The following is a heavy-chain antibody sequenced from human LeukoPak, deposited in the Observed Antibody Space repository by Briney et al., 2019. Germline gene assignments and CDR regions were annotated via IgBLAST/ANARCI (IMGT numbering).Heavy chain of an antibody. CDR1: GFSPSTSGMC. V-gene: IGHV2-70*01. CDR2: IDWDDNK. J-gene: IGHJ6*02. D-gene: IGHD4-17*01. Sequence: ESGPALVKPTQTLTLTCTFSGFSPSTSGMCVSWIRQPPGKALEWLALIDWDDNKYYSTSLKTRLTISKDASKNQVILTMTNMDPVDTATYYCARMRGRDYGVNYYGMDVWGQGTTVTVSS. CDR3: ARMRGRDYGVNYYGMDV.